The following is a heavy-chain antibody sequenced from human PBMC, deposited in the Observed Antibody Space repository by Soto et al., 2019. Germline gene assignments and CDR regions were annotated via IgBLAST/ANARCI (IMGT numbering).Heavy chain of an antibody. Sequence: QVQLVQSGAEVKKPGASVKVSCKASGYTFTSYGLSWVRQAPRQGLEWMGWISAYNGNTNYAQKLQGRVTMTTDTSTSTAYMALRSLRSDDTAVYYCARAIEARPVGYYFDSWGQGTLVTVSS. CDR2: ISAYNGNT. CDR1: GYTFTSYG. J-gene: IGHJ4*02. V-gene: IGHV1-18*01. D-gene: IGHD6-6*01. CDR3: ARAIEARPVGYYFDS.